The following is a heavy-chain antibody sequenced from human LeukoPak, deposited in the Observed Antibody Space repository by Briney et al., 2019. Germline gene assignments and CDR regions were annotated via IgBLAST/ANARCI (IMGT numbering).Heavy chain of an antibody. CDR3: ARGVRAYSSSSIYFDY. J-gene: IGHJ4*02. Sequence: SETLSLTCTVSGGSISSGGYYWSWIRQHPGKGLEWIGYIYYSGSTYYNPSLKSRVTISVDTSKNQFSLKLSSVTAADTAVYYCARGVRAYSSSSIYFDYWGQGTLVTVSS. CDR1: GGSISSGGYY. V-gene: IGHV4-31*03. CDR2: IYYSGST. D-gene: IGHD6-6*01.